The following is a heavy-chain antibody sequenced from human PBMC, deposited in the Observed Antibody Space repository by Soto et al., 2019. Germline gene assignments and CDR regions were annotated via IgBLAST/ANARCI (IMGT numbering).Heavy chain of an antibody. CDR3: AGDYDYIWRSYREGGLDY. Sequence: QVQLVQSGAEVKKPGSSVKVSCKASGGTFSSYAISWVRQAPGHGLEWMGGIIPIFGTANYAQKFQGRVTMTAEESERTAYMELSSVRSEDTAVYYCAGDYDYIWRSYREGGLDYWGQGTLVTVSS. V-gene: IGHV1-69*01. D-gene: IGHD3-16*02. CDR2: IIPIFGTA. CDR1: GGTFSSYA. J-gene: IGHJ4*02.